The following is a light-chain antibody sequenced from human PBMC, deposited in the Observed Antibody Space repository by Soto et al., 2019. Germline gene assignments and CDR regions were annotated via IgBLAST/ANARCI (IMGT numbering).Light chain of an antibody. Sequence: EIVLTHSPATLSLSPGERATLSCRASHSVSTYLAWYQQTTGPAPRLLIYDASNRATDIPARFSGSGSGTDFTLTISGLEPEDFAVYYCQVRTNWPPSITFGQGTRLEI. CDR3: QVRTNWPPSIT. CDR2: DAS. V-gene: IGKV3-11*01. J-gene: IGKJ5*01. CDR1: HSVSTY.